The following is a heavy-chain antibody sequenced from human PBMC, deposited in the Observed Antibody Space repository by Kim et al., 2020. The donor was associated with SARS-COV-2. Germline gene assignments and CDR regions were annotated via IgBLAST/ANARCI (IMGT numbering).Heavy chain of an antibody. CDR2: IYGDAST. CDR1: GFTVSNNY. CDR3: ARDAGDSHYNLLDV. D-gene: IGHD1-1*01. J-gene: IGHJ6*02. V-gene: IGHV3-53*01. Sequence: GGSLRLSCAASGFTVSNNYMNWVRQAPGKGLEWVSVIYGDASTYYADSVKGRFTISRDSSKNTVFLQMNSLRVEDTAVYYCARDAGDSHYNLLDVWGQGTTVIVSS.